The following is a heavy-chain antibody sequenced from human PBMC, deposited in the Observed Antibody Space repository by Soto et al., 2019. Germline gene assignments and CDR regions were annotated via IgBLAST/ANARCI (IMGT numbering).Heavy chain of an antibody. Sequence: SETLSLTCTVSGGSISSYYWSWIRQPPGKGLEWIGYIYYSGSTNYNPSLKSRVTISVDTSKNQFSLKLSSVTAADTAVYYCARGGSNFDWLLPFDYWGQGXLVTVYS. CDR1: GGSISSYY. CDR3: ARGGSNFDWLLPFDY. V-gene: IGHV4-59*01. J-gene: IGHJ4*02. CDR2: IYYSGST. D-gene: IGHD3-9*01.